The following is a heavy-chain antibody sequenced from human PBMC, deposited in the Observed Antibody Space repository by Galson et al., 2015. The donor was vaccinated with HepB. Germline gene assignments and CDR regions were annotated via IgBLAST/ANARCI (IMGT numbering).Heavy chain of an antibody. Sequence: QSGAEVKKPGESLRISCEAYGSTFSSYWIGWVRHLPGKGLEWMGIIHPDDSDTRYSPSFQGQVTFSVDKSVNTAYLQWTSLRSSDTAVYYCARHSSPIVATIKPFDLWCHGTLVTVSS. CDR3: ARHSSPIVATIKPFDL. CDR1: GSTFSSYW. V-gene: IGHV5-51*01. CDR2: IHPDDSDT. D-gene: IGHD5-12*01. J-gene: IGHJ3*01.